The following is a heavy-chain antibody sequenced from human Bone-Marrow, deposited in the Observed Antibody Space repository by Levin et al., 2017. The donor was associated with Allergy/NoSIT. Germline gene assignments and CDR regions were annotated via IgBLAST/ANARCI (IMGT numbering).Heavy chain of an antibody. CDR2: ISSSGSTI. CDR1: GFTFSDYY. D-gene: IGHD3-9*01. J-gene: IGHJ5*02. CDR3: ARGSRGYVDWLGDWFDP. Sequence: SCAASGFTFSDYYMSWIRQAPGKGLEWVSYISSSGSTIYYADSVKGRFTISRDNAKNSLYLQMNSLRAEDTAVYYCARGSRGYVDWLGDWFDPWGQGTLVTVSS. V-gene: IGHV3-11*01.